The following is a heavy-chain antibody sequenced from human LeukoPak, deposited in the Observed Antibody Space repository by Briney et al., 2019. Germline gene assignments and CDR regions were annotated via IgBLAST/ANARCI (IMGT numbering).Heavy chain of an antibody. CDR3: AFPDTTS. CDR2: ITGSGGGT. V-gene: IGHV3-23*01. D-gene: IGHD5-18*01. Sequence: GGSLRLSCAASGFTFSSYAMSWVRQAPGKGLEWVSTITGSGGGTFYADSVKGRFTISRDNSKNMVYLQMNSLRAEDTAVYYCAFPDTTSWGQGTLVTVSS. CDR1: GFTFSSYA. J-gene: IGHJ5*02.